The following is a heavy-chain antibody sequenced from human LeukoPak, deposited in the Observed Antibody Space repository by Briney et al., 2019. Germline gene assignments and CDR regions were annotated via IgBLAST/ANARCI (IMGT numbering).Heavy chain of an antibody. CDR2: IYYSGST. D-gene: IGHD3-10*01. CDR1: GGSISSYY. V-gene: IGHV4-59*01. J-gene: IGHJ4*02. CDR3: ARGSPIELFLFDY. Sequence: SETLSLTCTVSGGSISSYYWGWIRQPPGKGLEWIGYIYYSGSTNYNPSLKSRVTISVDTSKNQFSLKLSSVTAADTAVYYCARGSPIELFLFDYWGQGTLVTVSS.